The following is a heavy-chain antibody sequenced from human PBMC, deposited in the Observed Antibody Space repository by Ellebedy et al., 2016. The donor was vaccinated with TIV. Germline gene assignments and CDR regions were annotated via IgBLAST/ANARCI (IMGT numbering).Heavy chain of an antibody. J-gene: IGHJ4*02. Sequence: ASVTVSCKASGYTFTSYDINWVRQATGQGLEWMGWMNPNSGNTGYAQKFQGRVTIIRNTSIRTAYMELSSLRSEDTAVYYCARVRDNSWYYWGQGTLVTVSS. CDR1: GYTFTSYD. D-gene: IGHD6-13*01. CDR2: MNPNSGNT. V-gene: IGHV1-8*03. CDR3: ARVRDNSWYY.